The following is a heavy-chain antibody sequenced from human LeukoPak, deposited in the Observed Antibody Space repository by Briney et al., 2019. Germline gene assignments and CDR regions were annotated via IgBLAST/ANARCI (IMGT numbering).Heavy chain of an antibody. CDR3: ARDLDGGSMDY. Sequence: GGSLRLSCAASGFTFSSYGMHWVRQAPGKGLEWVSYISSSGSTIYYADSVKGRFTISRDNAKNSLYLQMNSLRAEDTAVYYCARDLDGGSMDYWGQGTLVTVSS. V-gene: IGHV3-48*04. CDR2: ISSSGSTI. D-gene: IGHD2-15*01. J-gene: IGHJ4*02. CDR1: GFTFSSYG.